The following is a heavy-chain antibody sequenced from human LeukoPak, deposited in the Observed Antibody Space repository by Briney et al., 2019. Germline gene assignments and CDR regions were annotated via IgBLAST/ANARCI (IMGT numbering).Heavy chain of an antibody. CDR3: ASDTGYEWGVGDY. D-gene: IGHD5-12*01. CDR1: GYTFTSYG. J-gene: IGHJ4*01. CDR2: ISAYNGTT. V-gene: IGHV1-18*01. Sequence: GASVKVSCKASGYTFTSYGISWGRQAPGQGLGWMGWISAYNGTTNYAQKAQGRVTMTTDTSTSKAYMELRSLRSDDKAVYYCASDTGYEWGVGDYWGHGTLVTASS.